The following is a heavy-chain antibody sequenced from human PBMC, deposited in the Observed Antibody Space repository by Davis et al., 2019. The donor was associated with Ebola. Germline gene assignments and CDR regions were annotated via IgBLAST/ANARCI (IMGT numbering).Heavy chain of an antibody. J-gene: IGHJ6*04. CDR3: ASLPYYYGMDV. CDR2: IYHSGST. V-gene: IGHV4-38-2*02. Sequence: MPSETLSLTCTVPGYSISSGYYWGWIRQPPGQGLEWSGSIYHSGSTYYNPSLKSRVTISVDTSKNQFSLKLSSVTAADTAVYYCASLPYYYGMDVWGKGTTVTVSS. CDR1: GYSISSGYY.